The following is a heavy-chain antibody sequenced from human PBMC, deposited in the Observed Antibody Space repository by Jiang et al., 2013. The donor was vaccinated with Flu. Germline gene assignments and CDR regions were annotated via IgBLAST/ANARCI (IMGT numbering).Heavy chain of an antibody. Sequence: GAEVKKPGESLKISCKGSGYTFATYWIGWVRQMPGKGLEWMGIIYPGDSDTRYSPSFQGQVTISADKSIHTAYLQWSSLKASDTAMYYCARRLVTEETFDYWGQGTLVTVSS. J-gene: IGHJ4*02. CDR3: ARRLVTEETFDY. CDR2: IYPGDSDT. CDR1: GYTFATYW. D-gene: IGHD3-9*01. V-gene: IGHV5-51*01.